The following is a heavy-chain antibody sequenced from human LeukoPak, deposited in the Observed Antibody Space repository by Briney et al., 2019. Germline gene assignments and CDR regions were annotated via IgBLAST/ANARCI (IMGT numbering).Heavy chain of an antibody. CDR3: ARGPQFSGPGWFDP. D-gene: IGHD3-10*01. J-gene: IGHJ5*02. CDR1: GFTFSSYS. V-gene: IGHV3-21*01. Sequence: GGSLRLSCAASGFTFSSYSMNWVRQAPRKGLECVSSITFSSSHIYYADSVKGRFTISRDNTKDSLYLQMNSLRAEDTAIYYCARGPQFSGPGWFDPWGQGTLVTVSS. CDR2: ITFSSSHI.